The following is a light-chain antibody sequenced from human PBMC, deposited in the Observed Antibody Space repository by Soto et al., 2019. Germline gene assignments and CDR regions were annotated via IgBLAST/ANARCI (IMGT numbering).Light chain of an antibody. CDR2: AAS. J-gene: IGKJ2*01. CDR1: QTISTY. V-gene: IGKV1-39*01. Sequence: DIQMTQSPSSLSAAVGDRFTITCRASQTISTYLNWYQQKPGKAPKLLIYAASSLQSGVPSRFSGSGSGTDFTLSISSLQPEDFATYYCQQSHGIPYTFGLGTKLEI. CDR3: QQSHGIPYT.